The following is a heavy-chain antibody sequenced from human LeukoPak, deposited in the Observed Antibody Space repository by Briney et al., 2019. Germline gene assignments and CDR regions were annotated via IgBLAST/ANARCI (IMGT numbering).Heavy chain of an antibody. Sequence: GGSLRLSCAASGFTFNNYAMSWVRQAPGKGLEWVSSIRGGGGDTFYADSVKGRFTISRDNSKNTLYLQMSSLRAEDTATYYCAKSYSSTWHYFDYWGQGTLVTVSS. D-gene: IGHD6-13*01. CDR1: GFTFNNYA. V-gene: IGHV3-23*01. J-gene: IGHJ4*02. CDR3: AKSYSSTWHYFDY. CDR2: IRGGGGDT.